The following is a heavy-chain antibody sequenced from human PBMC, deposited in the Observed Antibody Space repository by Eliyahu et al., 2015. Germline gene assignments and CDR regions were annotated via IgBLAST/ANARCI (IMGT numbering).Heavy chain of an antibody. CDR2: IASGGTT. V-gene: IGHV3-23*01. J-gene: IGHJ3*01. CDR1: GFXFSNYA. Sequence: EVQLLESGGGLVQPGGSLRLSCLVSGFXFSNYALSWVRQAPGRGLEWVSSIASGGTTYYLDSVRGRFTISRDNSKNTLFLQMNSLTVEDTAVYSCVKERVGSPGGGDVWGQGTMVTVSS. D-gene: IGHD1-26*01. CDR3: VKERVGSPGGGDV.